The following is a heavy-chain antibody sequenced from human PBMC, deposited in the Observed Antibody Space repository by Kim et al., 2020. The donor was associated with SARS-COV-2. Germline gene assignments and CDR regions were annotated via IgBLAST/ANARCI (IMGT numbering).Heavy chain of an antibody. CDR3: ARGAYGDVSFDY. V-gene: IGHV1-18*04. D-gene: IGHD4-17*01. CDR1: GYMFTSYG. J-gene: IGHJ4*02. Sequence: ASVKVSCKACGYMFTSYGFSWVRQAPGQGLEWLGWISARDGNTKYGQKAQGRVIMTTDTSTNTAYMELWSLRSDDTAMYYCARGAYGDVSFDYWGQGTLV. CDR2: ISARDGNT.